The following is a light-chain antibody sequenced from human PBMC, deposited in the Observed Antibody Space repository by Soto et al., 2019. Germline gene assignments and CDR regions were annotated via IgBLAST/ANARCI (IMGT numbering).Light chain of an antibody. J-gene: IGKJ4*01. CDR3: QRYNNWPLT. CDR1: QSVSSSY. Sequence: IVLTQSPGTLSLSPWERATLSCRASQSVSSSYLAWYQQKPGQAPRLLIYGASNRATGIPDRFSGSGSGTDFTLTISRLEPEDSAVYYCQRYNNWPLTFGGGTKVDIK. CDR2: GAS. V-gene: IGKV3-20*01.